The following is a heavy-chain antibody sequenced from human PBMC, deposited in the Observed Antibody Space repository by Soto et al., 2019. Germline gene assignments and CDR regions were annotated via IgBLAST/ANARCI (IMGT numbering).Heavy chain of an antibody. Sequence: GGSLRLSCAASGFTFSSYDMHWVRQATGKGLEWVSAIGTAGDTYYPGSVKGRFTISRENAKNSLYLQMNSLRAEDTAVYYCARASATYSGSYYWDYYFDYWGQGTLVTVSS. CDR1: GFTFSSYD. CDR3: ARASATYSGSYYWDYYFDY. D-gene: IGHD1-26*01. CDR2: IGTAGDT. V-gene: IGHV3-13*01. J-gene: IGHJ4*02.